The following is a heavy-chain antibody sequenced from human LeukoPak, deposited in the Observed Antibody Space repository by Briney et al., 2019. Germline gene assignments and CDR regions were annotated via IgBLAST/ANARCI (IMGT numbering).Heavy chain of an antibody. CDR1: GGSFSGYY. CDR2: INHSGST. Sequence: NPSETLSLTCAVYGGSFSGYYWSWIRQPPGKGLEWIGEINHSGSTNYNPSLKSRVTISVDTSKNQFSLKLSSVTAADTAVYYCARGKYSYVPFDYWGQGTLVTVSS. V-gene: IGHV4-34*01. D-gene: IGHD5-18*01. J-gene: IGHJ4*02. CDR3: ARGKYSYVPFDY.